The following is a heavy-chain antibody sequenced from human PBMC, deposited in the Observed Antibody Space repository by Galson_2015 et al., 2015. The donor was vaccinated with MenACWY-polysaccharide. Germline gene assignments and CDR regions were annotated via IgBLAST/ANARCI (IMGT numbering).Heavy chain of an antibody. Sequence: SLRLSCAASGFTFSSYRMNWVRQAPGKGLEWVSSISSSSSYIYYADSVKGRFTISRDNAKNSLYLQMNSLRAEDTAVYYCARVGLEWLLDYWGQGTLVTVSS. CDR1: GFTFSSYR. CDR3: ARVGLEWLLDY. CDR2: ISSSSSYI. D-gene: IGHD5-12*01. J-gene: IGHJ4*02. V-gene: IGHV3-21*01.